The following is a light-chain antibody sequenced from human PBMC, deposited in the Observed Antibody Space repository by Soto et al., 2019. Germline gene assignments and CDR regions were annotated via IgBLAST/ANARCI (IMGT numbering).Light chain of an antibody. CDR3: QQRSNWPIN. CDR1: QSVSSY. Sequence: EIVLTQSPATLSFSPVEIATLSFRASQSVSSYLAWYQQKPGQAPRLLIYDASNRATGIPARFSGSGSGTDFTLTISSLEPEDFAVYYCQQRSNWPINFGQGTRLEIK. CDR2: DAS. J-gene: IGKJ5*01. V-gene: IGKV3-11*01.